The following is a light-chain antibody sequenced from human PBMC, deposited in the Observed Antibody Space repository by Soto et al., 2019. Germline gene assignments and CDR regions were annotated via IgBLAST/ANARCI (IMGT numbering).Light chain of an antibody. CDR2: DTS. Sequence: QAVVTQEPSLTVSPGGTVTLTCGSSTGALTSGHFPYWFQQKPGQAPRALIFDTSKKYSWTPARFSGSLLGGKAALTLSGAQPEDEADYYCLFYFDVARVFGGGTRLTVL. CDR1: TGALTSGHF. V-gene: IGLV7-46*01. CDR3: LFYFDVARV. J-gene: IGLJ2*01.